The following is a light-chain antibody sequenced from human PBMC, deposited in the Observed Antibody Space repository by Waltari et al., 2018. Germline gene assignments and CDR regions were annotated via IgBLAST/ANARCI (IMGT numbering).Light chain of an antibody. V-gene: IGKV3-15*01. CDR1: QCVSSN. Sequence: EIVMTQSPATLSVSPGERAPLSCRASQCVSSNLACYQQRPGQAPRLLIYGASTRATGIPARFSGSGSGTEFTLTISSLQSEDFAVYYCQQYNDWPPLTFGGGTKVEIK. CDR3: QQYNDWPPLT. J-gene: IGKJ4*01. CDR2: GAS.